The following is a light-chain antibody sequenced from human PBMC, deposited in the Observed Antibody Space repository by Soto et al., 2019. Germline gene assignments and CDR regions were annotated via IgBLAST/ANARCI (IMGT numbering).Light chain of an antibody. V-gene: IGKV1-5*03. CDR3: QQYNSYPMYT. CDR1: QSISSW. Sequence: DIQMTQSPSTLSASVGDRVTITCRASQSISSWLAWYQQKPGKAPKLLIDKASSLESGVPSRFXGSGSGPDFTLTISSLQPDDFATYYCQQYNSYPMYTFGQGTKLEIK. J-gene: IGKJ2*01. CDR2: KAS.